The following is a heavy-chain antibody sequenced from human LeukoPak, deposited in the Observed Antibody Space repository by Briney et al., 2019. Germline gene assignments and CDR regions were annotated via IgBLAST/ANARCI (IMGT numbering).Heavy chain of an antibody. CDR1: GFTFSSYG. D-gene: IGHD4-17*01. Sequence: GRSLRLSCAASGFTFSSYGMHWVRQAPGKGLEWVAVISYDGRQTYYADSVKGRLTISRDNSKSTVYLQMNSLTTDDTAVYSCAKDFNTVTTLDSWGQGTLVTVSS. V-gene: IGHV3-30*18. J-gene: IGHJ4*02. CDR2: ISYDGRQT. CDR3: AKDFNTVTTLDS.